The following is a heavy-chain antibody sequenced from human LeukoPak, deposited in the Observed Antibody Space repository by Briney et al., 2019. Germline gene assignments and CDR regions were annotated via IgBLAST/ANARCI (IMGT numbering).Heavy chain of an antibody. Sequence: GGSLRLSCAASGFTFSSYWMTWVRQAPGKGLEWVANIKQDGSEKYYVDSVKGRFTISRDNAKNSLYLQMNSLRDEDTAVYYCASQLVFRSPFDYWGQGTLVTVSS. V-gene: IGHV3-7*01. J-gene: IGHJ4*02. CDR3: ASQLVFRSPFDY. CDR2: IKQDGSEK. CDR1: GFTFSSYW.